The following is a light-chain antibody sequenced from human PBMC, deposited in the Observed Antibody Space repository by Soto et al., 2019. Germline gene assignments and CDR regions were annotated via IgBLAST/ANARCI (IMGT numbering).Light chain of an antibody. J-gene: IGKJ5*01. CDR3: QQSYRTPT. Sequence: DIQMPQSPSTLSASVGDRVTITCRASQSISSWLAWYQQKPGKAPKLLIYDASSLESGVPSRFSGSGSGTEFTLTISSLQPDDFATYYCQQSYRTPTFGQGTRRRL. CDR2: DAS. V-gene: IGKV1-5*01. CDR1: QSISSW.